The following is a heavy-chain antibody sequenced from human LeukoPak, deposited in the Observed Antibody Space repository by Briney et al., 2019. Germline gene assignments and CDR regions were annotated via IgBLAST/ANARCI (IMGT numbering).Heavy chain of an antibody. CDR3: ARLSQTPDYYSNGGYYYLGY. D-gene: IGHD3-22*01. J-gene: IGHJ4*02. V-gene: IGHV1-8*01. CDR1: RYTFTSYD. CDR2: MNPKTGRT. Sequence: ASVKVSCKTSRYTFTSYDINRVREAAGQGLEWMGWMNPKTGRTGFAQKFQGRLTMTRDTSISTAYMELSSLRSEDTAVYYCARLSQTPDYYSNGGYYYLGYWGQGTRVTVSS.